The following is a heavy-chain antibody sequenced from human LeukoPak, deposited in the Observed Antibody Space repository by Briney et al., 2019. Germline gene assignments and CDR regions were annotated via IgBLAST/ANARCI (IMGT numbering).Heavy chain of an antibody. CDR1: GGTFSSYA. V-gene: IGHV1-69*13. D-gene: IGHD3-3*01. CDR2: IIPIFGTA. J-gene: IGHJ3*02. CDR3: ATTLEYTTIFGVVITSHAFDI. Sequence: ASVKVSCKASGGTFSSYAIRWVRQAPGQGLEWMGGIIPIFGTANYAQKFQGRVTITADESTSTAYMELSSLRSEDTAVYYCATTLEYTTIFGVVITSHAFDIWGQGTMVTVSS.